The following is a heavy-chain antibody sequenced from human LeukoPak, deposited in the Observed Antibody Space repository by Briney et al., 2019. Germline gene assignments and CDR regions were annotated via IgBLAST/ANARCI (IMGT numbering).Heavy chain of an antibody. D-gene: IGHD1-26*01. CDR3: ASSGSYRFDY. Sequence: GGSLRLPCAASGFTVSSNYMSWVRQAPGKGLEWVSHITASGTAMFYADSVKGRFTISRDNAKNSLYLQMNSLRDEDTAVYYCASSGSYRFDYWGQGTLVTVSS. CDR2: ITASGTAM. J-gene: IGHJ4*02. V-gene: IGHV3-48*02. CDR1: GFTVSSNY.